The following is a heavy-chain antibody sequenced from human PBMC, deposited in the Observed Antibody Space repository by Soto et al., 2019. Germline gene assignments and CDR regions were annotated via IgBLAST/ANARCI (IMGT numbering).Heavy chain of an antibody. J-gene: IGHJ6*02. CDR3: ARIGYQLLGYYGLDV. V-gene: IGHV4-30-4*01. Sequence: PSETLSLTCTVSGGSISSGDYHWSWLRQPPGKGLESIGYIYYSGTTYYNPSLKSRVTISVDTSKNQFSLKLSSVTAADTAVYYCARIGYQLLGYYGLDVWGRGTTVTVSS. CDR1: GGSISSGDYH. D-gene: IGHD2-2*01. CDR2: IYYSGTT.